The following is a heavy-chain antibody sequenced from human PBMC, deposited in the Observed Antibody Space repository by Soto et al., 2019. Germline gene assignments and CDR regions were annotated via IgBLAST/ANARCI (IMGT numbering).Heavy chain of an antibody. Sequence: TGESLKISCKGSGYSFTSYWIGWVRQMPGKGLEWMGIIYPGDSDTRYSPSFQGQVTISADKSISTAYLQWSSLKASDTAMYYCARQDDSSGYPYYYYGMDVWGQGTTVTVSS. D-gene: IGHD3-22*01. CDR1: GYSFTSYW. CDR3: ARQDDSSGYPYYYYGMDV. CDR2: IYPGDSDT. V-gene: IGHV5-51*01. J-gene: IGHJ6*02.